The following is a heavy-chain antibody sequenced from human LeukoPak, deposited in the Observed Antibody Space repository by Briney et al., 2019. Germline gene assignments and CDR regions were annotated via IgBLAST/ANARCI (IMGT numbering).Heavy chain of an antibody. D-gene: IGHD1-14*01. Sequence: GGSLRLSCAVSGFTFSSYGMHWVRQAPGKGLEWMAVISYDGTNKYYADSVKGRFTISRDNSNNTLFLQMNSLRAEDTAVYYCAKDRETTASGTFDYWGQGALVTVSS. CDR2: ISYDGTNK. CDR1: GFTFSSYG. V-gene: IGHV3-30*18. J-gene: IGHJ4*02. CDR3: AKDRETTASGTFDY.